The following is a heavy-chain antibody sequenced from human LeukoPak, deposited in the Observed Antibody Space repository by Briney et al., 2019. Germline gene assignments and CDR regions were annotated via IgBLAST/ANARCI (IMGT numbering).Heavy chain of an antibody. D-gene: IGHD1-26*01. J-gene: IGHJ6*03. CDR2: MNPNTGNT. V-gene: IGHV1-8*03. CDR3: ARGVGATISYYHYYIDV. CDR1: GYTFTGYY. Sequence: ASVKVSCKASGYTFTGYYMHWVRQASGQGLEWMGWMNPNTGNTGYAQKFQGRVTITRNTSISTVYMELSSLRSGDTAVYYCARGVGATISYYHYYIDVWGKGTTVTVSS.